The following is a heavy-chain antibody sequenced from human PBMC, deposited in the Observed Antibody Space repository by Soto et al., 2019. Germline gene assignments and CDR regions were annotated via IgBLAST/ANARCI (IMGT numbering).Heavy chain of an antibody. CDR3: AKENVSRKYYGHSLDV. CDR2: IWYDGSGQ. CDR1: GFTFSNYG. D-gene: IGHD4-17*01. V-gene: IGHV3-33*03. J-gene: IGHJ6*02. Sequence: QVQLVESGGGLVQPGRSLRLSCVVSGFTFSNYGMHWVRQAPGKGLEWVADIWYDGSGQRYAGSVQGRFTISRDNSKNTLYLQINRLRVQDTAVYYCAKENVSRKYYGHSLDVWGQGTTVTVSS.